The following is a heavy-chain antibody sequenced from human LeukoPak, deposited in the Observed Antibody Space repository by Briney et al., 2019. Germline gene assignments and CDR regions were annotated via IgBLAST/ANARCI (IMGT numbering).Heavy chain of an antibody. J-gene: IGHJ4*02. V-gene: IGHV4-31*03. CDR2: IYYSGST. CDR3: ARGNLYYDFWSGYYTPWYYFDY. D-gene: IGHD3-3*01. Sequence: SETLSLTCTVSGGSISSGGYYWSWIRQHPGKGLEWIGYIYYSGSTYYNPSLKSRVTISVDTSKNQFSLKLSSVTAADTAVYYCARGNLYYDFWSGYYTPWYYFDYWGQGTLVTVSS. CDR1: GGSISSGGYY.